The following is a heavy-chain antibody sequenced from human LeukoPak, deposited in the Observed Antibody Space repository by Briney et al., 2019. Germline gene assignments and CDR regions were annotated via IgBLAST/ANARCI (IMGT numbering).Heavy chain of an antibody. CDR3: AKRASFCSGGSCYPYAFDY. D-gene: IGHD2-15*01. CDR1: GFTFDDYD. J-gene: IGHJ4*02. V-gene: IGHV3-20*04. CDR2: INWKGGSI. Sequence: PGGSLRLSCAASGFTFDDYDINWVRQAPGKGLEWVSHINWKGGSIGYADSVKGRFTISRDNAKNSVYLQMNSLRAEDTAIYYCAKRASFCSGGSCYPYAFDYWGQGTLVTVSS.